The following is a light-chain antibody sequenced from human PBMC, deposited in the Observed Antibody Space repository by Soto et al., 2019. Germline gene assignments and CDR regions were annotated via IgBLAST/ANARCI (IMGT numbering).Light chain of an antibody. V-gene: IGKV1-39*01. CDR1: QRITDY. CDR3: QQSYSTPYT. CDR2: AAS. Sequence: DIPMTQSPSSLSASVGDRVTITCRTSQRITDYLNWYQQRPGNAPKLLIYAASSLQSDFPSRFSGSGSGTDFTLTIIDLQPEDFATYYCQQSYSTPYTFGQGTKLEIK. J-gene: IGKJ2*01.